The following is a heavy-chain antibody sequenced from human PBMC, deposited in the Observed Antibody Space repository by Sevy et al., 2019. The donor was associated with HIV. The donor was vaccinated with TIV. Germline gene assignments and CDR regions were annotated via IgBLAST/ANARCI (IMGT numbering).Heavy chain of an antibody. D-gene: IGHD3-9*01. CDR1: GLSVTNNG. CDR3: AKDFTGFYGMDV. CDR2: IPYDGINK. V-gene: IGHV3-30*18. Sequence: GGCLRLSWEVSGLSVTNNGMHWVRQAPGKGLEWVAVIPYDGINKYYGDSVKGRFIISIDRSKNTLYLQMNILRIEDTAVYYCAKDFTGFYGMDVWGQGTTVTVSS. J-gene: IGHJ6*02.